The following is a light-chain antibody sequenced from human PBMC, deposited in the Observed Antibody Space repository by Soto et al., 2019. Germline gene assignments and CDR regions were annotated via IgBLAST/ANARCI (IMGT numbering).Light chain of an antibody. V-gene: IGKV2-28*01. Sequence: DPVMTQSPLSLPVTPGEPASISCRSSQSLLHSNGYNYLDWYLQKPGQSPQLLIYLGSSRASGVPDRFSGSVSGTDFTLKISRVEADDVGFYYCMQSLHSPRTFGQGTNVEIK. J-gene: IGKJ1*01. CDR3: MQSLHSPRT. CDR2: LGS. CDR1: QSLLHSNGYNY.